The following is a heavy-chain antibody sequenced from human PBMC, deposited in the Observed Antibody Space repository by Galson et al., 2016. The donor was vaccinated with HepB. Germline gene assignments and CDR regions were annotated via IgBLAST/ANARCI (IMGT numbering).Heavy chain of an antibody. J-gene: IGHJ4*02. CDR2: SKNEANNYTT. D-gene: IGHD1-26*01. CDR3: ARWKSGSPVN. V-gene: IGHV3-72*01. Sequence: SLKLSCAASGYTFSDHYMDWVRQAPGKGLEWLGRSKNEANNYTTEYAASVKGRFTISRDDSKNSLYLKMNSLKTEATAVYYRARWKSGSPVNWGQGTLVTVSS. CDR1: GYTFSDHY.